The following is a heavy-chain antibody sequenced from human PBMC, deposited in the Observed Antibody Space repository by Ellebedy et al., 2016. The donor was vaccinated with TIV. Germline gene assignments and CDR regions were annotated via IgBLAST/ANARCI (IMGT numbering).Heavy chain of an antibody. J-gene: IGHJ3*02. Sequence: GESLKISCEVSGFTLSSFSMNWVRQAPGKGLEWVSYFSSSGTFIWYADSVKGRFTISRDNSKNTLSLQMNSLRAEDTAVYYCARDPVGVGPAFDIWGQGTIVTVSS. CDR1: GFTLSSFS. D-gene: IGHD4-23*01. CDR3: ARDPVGVGPAFDI. CDR2: FSSSGTFI. V-gene: IGHV3-21*05.